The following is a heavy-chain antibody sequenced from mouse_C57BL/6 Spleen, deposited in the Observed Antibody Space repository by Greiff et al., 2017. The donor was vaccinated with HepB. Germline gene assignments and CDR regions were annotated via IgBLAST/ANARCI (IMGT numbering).Heavy chain of an antibody. CDR3: ATAYGSSPWFAY. D-gene: IGHD1-1*01. CDR1: GYTFTSYT. Sequence: QVQLQQSGAELARPGASVKMSCKASGYTFTSYTMHWVKQRPGQGLEWIGDINPSSGYTKYNQKFKDKATLTADKSSSTAYMRLSSLTSEDSAVYYCATAYGSSPWFAYWGQGTLVTVSA. CDR2: INPSSGYT. J-gene: IGHJ3*01. V-gene: IGHV1-4*01.